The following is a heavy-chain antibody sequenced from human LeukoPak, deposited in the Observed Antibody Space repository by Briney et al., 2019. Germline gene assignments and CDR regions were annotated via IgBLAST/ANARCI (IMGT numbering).Heavy chain of an antibody. Sequence: SETLSLTCTVSGGSISSSSYYWGWIRQPPGKGLEWIGSIYYSGSTYYNPSLKSRVTISVDTSKNQFSLKLSSVTAADTAVYYCARHISFHSSFDYWGQGTLVTVSS. CDR1: GGSISSSSYY. CDR2: IYYSGST. V-gene: IGHV4-39*01. D-gene: IGHD3-22*01. J-gene: IGHJ4*02. CDR3: ARHISFHSSFDY.